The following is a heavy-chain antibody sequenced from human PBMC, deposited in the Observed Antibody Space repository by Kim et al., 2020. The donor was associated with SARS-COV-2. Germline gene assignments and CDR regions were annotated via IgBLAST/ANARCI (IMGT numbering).Heavy chain of an antibody. V-gene: IGHV1-18*01. Sequence: ASVKVSCKASGYTFTSYGISWVRQAPGQGLEWMGWISAYNGNTNYAQKLQGRVTMTTDTSTSTAYMELRSLRSDDTAVYYCARDGMALYCSSTSCPHDFWSGPEDYWGQGTLVTVSS. D-gene: IGHD2-2*01. CDR2: ISAYNGNT. J-gene: IGHJ4*02. CDR1: GYTFTSYG. CDR3: ARDGMALYCSSTSCPHDFWSGPEDY.